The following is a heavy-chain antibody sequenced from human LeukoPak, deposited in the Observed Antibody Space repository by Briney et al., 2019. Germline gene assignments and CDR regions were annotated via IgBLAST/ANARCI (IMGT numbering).Heavy chain of an antibody. CDR3: ASLVVVPAAINYYYYGMDV. D-gene: IGHD2-2*01. CDR1: GFTFSSYS. V-gene: IGHV3-21*01. J-gene: IGHJ6*02. Sequence: GGSLRLSCAASGFTFSSYSMNWVRQAPGKGLEWVSSISSSSYIYYADSVKGRFTISRDNAKNSLYLQMNSLRAEDTAVYYCASLVVVPAAINYYYYGMDVWGQGTTVTVSS. CDR2: ISSSSYI.